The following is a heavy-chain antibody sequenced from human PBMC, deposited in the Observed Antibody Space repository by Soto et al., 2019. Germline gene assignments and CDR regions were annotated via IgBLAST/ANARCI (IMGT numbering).Heavy chain of an antibody. CDR2: ISGSGGTT. J-gene: IGHJ4*02. CDR3: GKYASTSWSHFDY. CDR1: GFTFSYSA. D-gene: IGHD6-13*01. Sequence: GGSLRLSCEASGFTFSYSAMSWVRQAPGKGLEWVSAISGSGGTTDHADSVKGRFIISRDNSKSTLYLQMNSLRAEDTAVYYCGKYASTSWSHFDYWGQGTLVTVSS. V-gene: IGHV3-23*01.